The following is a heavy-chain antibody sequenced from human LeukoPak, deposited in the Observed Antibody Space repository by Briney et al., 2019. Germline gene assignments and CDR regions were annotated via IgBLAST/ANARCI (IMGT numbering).Heavy chain of an antibody. V-gene: IGHV1-69*13. Sequence: SVKLSCNASGGTFSSYAISWVRQAPGQWLEWVGGIIPIFGTAIYAQSFQGRVTLTAGESTSTACKELSRLRSEDTSVYYCASQVEPDAFDSWGQGTMVTVSS. CDR1: GGTFSSYA. J-gene: IGHJ3*02. CDR2: IIPIFGTA. D-gene: IGHD1-1*01. CDR3: ASQVEPDAFDS.